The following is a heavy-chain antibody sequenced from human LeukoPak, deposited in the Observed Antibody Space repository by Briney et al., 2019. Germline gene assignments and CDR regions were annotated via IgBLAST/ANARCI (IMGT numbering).Heavy chain of an antibody. V-gene: IGHV3-7*02. CDR1: GFTLSSYW. J-gene: IGHJ4*02. D-gene: IGHD1-1*01. CDR3: VRTTYGDY. Sequence: GGSLRLSCAASGFTLSSYWMTWVRQAPRKGLEWVAAVKPDGSEKYYVDSVKGRFTISRDNAKNSLYLQLSSLRAEDTAVYYCVRTTYGDYWGQGTLVTVS. CDR2: VKPDGSEK.